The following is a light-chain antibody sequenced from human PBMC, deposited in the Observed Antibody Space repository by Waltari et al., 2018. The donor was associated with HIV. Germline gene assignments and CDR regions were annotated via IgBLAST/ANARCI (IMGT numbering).Light chain of an antibody. J-gene: IGLJ1*01. CDR3: CSYAGSSTPYV. Sequence: QSALTQPASVSGSPGPSITISCTGTSSDVGSYKFVSWYQQPPGKAPKLMICEGSKRPSGVCNRFSDSKSGNTASLTISGLQAEDEADYYCCSYAGSSTPYVFGTGTKVTVL. CDR1: SSDVGSYKF. CDR2: EGS. V-gene: IGLV2-23*01.